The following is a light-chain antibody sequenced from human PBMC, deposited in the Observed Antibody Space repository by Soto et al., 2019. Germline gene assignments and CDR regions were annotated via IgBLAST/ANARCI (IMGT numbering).Light chain of an antibody. CDR1: QSGSRY. J-gene: IGKJ5*01. Sequence: ELVLTQSPCTLSLSPGERATLSCLSSQSGSRYVAWYKQKPGQAPRLLMYDPSYRATGIPARFSGSWSGTDFTPTISLVVPEDFSNYDCDQRSNWSTFGQETLLVIK. CDR2: DPS. CDR3: DQRSNWST. V-gene: IGKV3-11*01.